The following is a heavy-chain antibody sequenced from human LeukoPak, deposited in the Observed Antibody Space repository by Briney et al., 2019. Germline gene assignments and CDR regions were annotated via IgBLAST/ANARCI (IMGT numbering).Heavy chain of an antibody. CDR1: GFTFSSYW. CDR3: ARDSGDYEFLYYYYGMDV. J-gene: IGHJ6*02. CDR2: IKQDGSEK. D-gene: IGHD4-17*01. Sequence: RGGSLRLSCAASGFTFSSYWMSWVRQAPGKGLEWVANIKQDGSEKYYVDSVKGRFTISRDNAKNSLYLQMNSLRAEDTAVYYCARDSGDYEFLYYYYGMDVWGQGTTVTVSS. V-gene: IGHV3-7*01.